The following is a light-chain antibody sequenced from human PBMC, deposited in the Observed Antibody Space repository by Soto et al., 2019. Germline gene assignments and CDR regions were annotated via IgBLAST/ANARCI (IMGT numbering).Light chain of an antibody. CDR3: QQDVSSPKT. CDR1: QSVRSNY. CDR2: AAS. J-gene: IGKJ1*01. V-gene: IGKV3-20*01. Sequence: DIVLTQSPGTLSLSPGERATLSCRASQSVRSNYLAWFQQKPGQAPRLLIYAASSRATGIPDRFIGSGSGTDFTLSITRLEPEDFAVYYCQQDVSSPKTVGQGTKVEIK.